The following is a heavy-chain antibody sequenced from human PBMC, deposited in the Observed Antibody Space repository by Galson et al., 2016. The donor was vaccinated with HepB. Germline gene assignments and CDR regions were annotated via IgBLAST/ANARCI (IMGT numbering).Heavy chain of an antibody. D-gene: IGHD5-24*01. V-gene: IGHV3-33*06. CDR2: IWYDGTNK. Sequence: SLRLSCAASGFTFSVYVMHWVRQAPGKGLEWVAVIWYDGTNKYYADSAKGRFTISRDNSKNTVYLHMNSLRAEDTAVYYCAKDPGRDGGMDVWGQGTTVTVFS. CDR1: GFTFSVYV. J-gene: IGHJ6*02. CDR3: AKDPGRDGGMDV.